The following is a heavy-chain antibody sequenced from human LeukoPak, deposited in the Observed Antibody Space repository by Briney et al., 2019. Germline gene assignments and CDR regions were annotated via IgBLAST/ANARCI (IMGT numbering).Heavy chain of an antibody. CDR3: AKDRKVRGVIAIDY. CDR2: MSFDVNNK. V-gene: IGHV3-30*04. J-gene: IGHJ4*02. CDR1: GFTFSSYA. Sequence: GSLRLSCATSGFTFSSYAFHWVRQAPGKGLEWVATMSFDVNNKYYADSVRGRFTISRDNSKNTLYLQMNSLRAEDTAVYYCAKDRKVRGVIAIDYWGQGTLVTVSS. D-gene: IGHD3-10*01.